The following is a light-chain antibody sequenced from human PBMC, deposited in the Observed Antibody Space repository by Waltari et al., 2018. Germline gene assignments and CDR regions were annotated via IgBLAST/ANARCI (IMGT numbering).Light chain of an antibody. CDR1: NIGGRS. CDR2: DDS. CDR3: QVWDSSTDHWV. Sequence: SYVLTQPPSVSVAPGQTARITCGGNNIGGRSVHWYQQKPGQAPVLVVYDDSDRPSGIPERFSGSNAGNTATLTISRVEAGDEADYYCQVWDSSTDHWVFGGGTKLTAL. V-gene: IGLV3-21*02. J-gene: IGLJ3*02.